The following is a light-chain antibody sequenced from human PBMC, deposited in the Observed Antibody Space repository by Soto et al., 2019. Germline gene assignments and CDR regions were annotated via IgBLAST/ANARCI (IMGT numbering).Light chain of an antibody. CDR2: EVS. V-gene: IGLV2-14*01. J-gene: IGLJ1*01. Sequence: QSALTQPASVSGSPGQSITISCTGTSNDVGGYNYVSWYQQHPGKAPKLMIYEVSNRPSGVSNRFSGSKSGNTASLTISGLHAEDEADYYCSSYTGSSAPPYVLGTGTKVTVL. CDR1: SNDVGGYNY. CDR3: SSYTGSSAPPYV.